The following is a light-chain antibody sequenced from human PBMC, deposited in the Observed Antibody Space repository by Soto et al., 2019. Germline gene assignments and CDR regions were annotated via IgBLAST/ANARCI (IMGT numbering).Light chain of an antibody. Sequence: QLVLTQSPSASASLGASVKLTCTLSSGHSSYAIAWHQQQPEKGPRYLMKLSSDGSHSKGDGIPDRCSGASSGAERYLTISSRQSEDEADYYCQTWDTGARVVFGGGTKLTVL. CDR1: SGHSSYA. V-gene: IGLV4-69*01. J-gene: IGLJ2*01. CDR3: QTWDTGARVV. CDR2: LSSDGSH.